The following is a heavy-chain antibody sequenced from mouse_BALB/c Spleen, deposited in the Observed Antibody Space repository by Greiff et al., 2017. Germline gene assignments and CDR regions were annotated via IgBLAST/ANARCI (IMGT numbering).Heavy chain of an antibody. D-gene: IGHD2-2*01. CDR2: IWSGGST. V-gene: IGHV2-2*02. CDR3: AGIYYGYDKGFAY. CDR1: GFSLTSYG. J-gene: IGHJ3*01. Sequence: QVQLQQSGPGLVQPSQSLSITCTVSGFSLTSYGVHWVRQSPGKGLEWLGVIWSGGSTDYNAAFISRLSISKDNSKSQVFFKMNSLQANDTAIYYCAGIYYGYDKGFAYWGQGTLVTVSA.